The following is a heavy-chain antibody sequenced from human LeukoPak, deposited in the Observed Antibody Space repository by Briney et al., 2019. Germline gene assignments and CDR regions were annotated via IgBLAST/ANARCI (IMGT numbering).Heavy chain of an antibody. CDR2: MNPNSGNT. Sequence: ASVKVSCKASGYTFTSYDINWVRQATGQGLEWMGWMNPNSGNTGYAQKFQGRVTTTRNTSISTAYMELSSLRSEDTAVYYCARGRGGWYYFDYWGQGTLVTVSS. J-gene: IGHJ4*02. D-gene: IGHD6-19*01. CDR1: GYTFTSYD. V-gene: IGHV1-8*01. CDR3: ARGRGGWYYFDY.